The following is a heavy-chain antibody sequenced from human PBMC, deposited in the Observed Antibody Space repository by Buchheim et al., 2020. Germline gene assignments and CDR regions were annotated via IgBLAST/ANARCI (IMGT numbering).Heavy chain of an antibody. CDR2: ISYDGSNK. Sequence: QVQLVESGGGVVQPGRSLRLSCAASGFTFSSYAMHWVRQAPGKGLEWVAVISYDGSNKYYADSVKGRFTISRDNSKNTLYLQMNSLRAEDTAVYYCERDLRASYYYYGMDVWGQGTT. D-gene: IGHD5-24*01. J-gene: IGHJ6*02. CDR3: ERDLRASYYYYGMDV. V-gene: IGHV3-30-3*01. CDR1: GFTFSSYA.